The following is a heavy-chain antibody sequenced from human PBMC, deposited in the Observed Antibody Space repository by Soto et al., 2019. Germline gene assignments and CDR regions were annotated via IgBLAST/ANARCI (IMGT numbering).Heavy chain of an antibody. J-gene: IGHJ6*02. Sequence: GGSLRLSCTASGFTFGDYAMSWFRQAPGKGLEWVGFIRSKAYGGTTEYAASVKGRSTILRDDSKSIAYLQMNSLKTEDTAVYYCTRDKGTLIIYYYYGMDVWGQGTTVTVS. D-gene: IGHD3-10*01. CDR1: GFTFGDYA. V-gene: IGHV3-49*03. CDR3: TRDKGTLIIYYYYGMDV. CDR2: IRSKAYGGTT.